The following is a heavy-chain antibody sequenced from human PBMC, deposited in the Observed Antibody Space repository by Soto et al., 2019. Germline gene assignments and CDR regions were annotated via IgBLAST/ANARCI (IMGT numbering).Heavy chain of an antibody. CDR2: IYYSGST. D-gene: IGHD4-17*01. CDR1: PGTSNSSGWY. J-gene: IGHJ4*02. V-gene: IGHV4-39*01. Sequence: LTLTSSGTPGTSNSSGWYWGWMPQPPGKGLEWIGSIYYSGSTYYNPSLKSRVTISVDTSKNQFSLKLSSVTAADTAVYYCARQVYGDYGPNIDYWGQGTLVTVSS. CDR3: ARQVYGDYGPNIDY.